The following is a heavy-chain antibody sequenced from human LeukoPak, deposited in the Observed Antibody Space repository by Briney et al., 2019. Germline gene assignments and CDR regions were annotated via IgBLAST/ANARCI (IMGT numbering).Heavy chain of an antibody. CDR1: GFTFSSYA. V-gene: IGHV3-48*04. CDR3: ARDLALGYSSSWYSSPFDY. J-gene: IGHJ4*02. CDR2: ISGSGGTI. D-gene: IGHD6-13*01. Sequence: GGSLRLSCAASGFTFSSYAMSWVRQAPGKGLEWVSYISGSGGTIYYADSVKGRFTISRDNAKNSLYPQMNSLRAEDTAVYYCARDLALGYSSSWYSSPFDYWGQGTLVTVSS.